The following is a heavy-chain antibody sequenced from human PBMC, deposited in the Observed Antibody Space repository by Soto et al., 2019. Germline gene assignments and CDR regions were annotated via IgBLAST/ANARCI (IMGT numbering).Heavy chain of an antibody. V-gene: IGHV4-30-2*01. J-gene: IGHJ5*01. D-gene: IGHD2-15*01. CDR2: IYHSGST. CDR1: GGSISSGGYS. Sequence: PSETLSLTCAVSGGSISSGGYSWSWIRQPPGKGLEWIGYIYHSGSTYYNPSLESRVTISVDRSKNQFSLKLSSVTAADTAVYYCARVYHSGHFFCCSCHGLRWFDFWGQGSLVPVSS. CDR3: ARVYHSGHFFCCSCHGLRWFDF.